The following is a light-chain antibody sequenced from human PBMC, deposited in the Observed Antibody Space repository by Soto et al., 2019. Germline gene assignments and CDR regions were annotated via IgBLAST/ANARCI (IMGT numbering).Light chain of an antibody. CDR3: SSYASSSTLV. CDR1: SSDVGGYDY. V-gene: IGLV2-14*01. CDR2: DVS. J-gene: IGLJ2*01. Sequence: QSALTQPASVSGSPGQSITISCTGTSSDVGGYDYVSWYQQHPGKVPKLMIYDVSSRPSGVSNRFSGSESGNTASLTISGLQAEDEADYYCSSYASSSTLVFGGGTQLTVL.